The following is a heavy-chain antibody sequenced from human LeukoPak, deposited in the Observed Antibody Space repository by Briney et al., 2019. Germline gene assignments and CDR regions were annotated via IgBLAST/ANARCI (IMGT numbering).Heavy chain of an antibody. CDR3: ARERYDSSGHWYFDF. J-gene: IGHJ4*02. CDR1: GFTFSNYG. D-gene: IGHD3-22*01. Sequence: GGSLRLSCAAAGFTFSNYGMHWVCQAPGKGLEYVSAISSNGRNTYHANSVKGRFTISRDNSKNTLYLQMGSLRGEDMAVYYCARERYDSSGHWYFDFWGQGTLVTVSS. CDR2: ISSNGRNT. V-gene: IGHV3-64*01.